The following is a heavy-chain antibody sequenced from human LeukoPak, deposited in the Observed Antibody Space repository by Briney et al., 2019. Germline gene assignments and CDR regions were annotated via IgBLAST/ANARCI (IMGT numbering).Heavy chain of an antibody. Sequence: PGGSLRLSCAASGFTFSSYSMSWVSQAPGKWLEWVAAISGSGGSTYYADSVKGRFTISRDNTKNTLYLQMNSLRAEDAAVYYCAKVSSSWSVGLYYFDCWGERTLVTVSS. CDR2: ISGSGGST. CDR3: AKVSSSWSVGLYYFDC. D-gene: IGHD6-13*01. J-gene: IGHJ4*02. V-gene: IGHV3-23*01. CDR1: GFTFSSYS.